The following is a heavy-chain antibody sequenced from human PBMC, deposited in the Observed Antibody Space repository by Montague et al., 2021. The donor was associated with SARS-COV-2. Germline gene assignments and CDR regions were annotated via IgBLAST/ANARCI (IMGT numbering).Heavy chain of an antibody. CDR1: GGSISSSNW. J-gene: IGHJ2*01. CDR3: ARHPQQLVLRYWYFDL. Sequence: SETLSLTCAVSGGSISSSNWWNWLRHSPGKVLGLSGEISHSGRTNYNPSLKSRVTISVDNSKNQFSLNLTSLTAADTALYYCARHPQQLVLRYWYFDLWGRGTLVTVSS. D-gene: IGHD6-13*01. V-gene: IGHV4-4*02. CDR2: ISHSGRT.